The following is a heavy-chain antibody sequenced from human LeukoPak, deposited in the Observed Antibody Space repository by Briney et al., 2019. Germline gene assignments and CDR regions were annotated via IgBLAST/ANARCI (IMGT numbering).Heavy chain of an antibody. CDR2: IYSGGST. CDR1: GFTFSSYW. Sequence: PGGSLRLSCAASGFTFSSYWMSWVRQAPGKGLEWVSVIYSGGSTYYADSVKGRFTISRDNSKNTLYLQMNSLRAEDTAVYYCAREGRDYYYGMDVWGQGTTVTVSS. V-gene: IGHV3-53*01. CDR3: AREGRDYYYGMDV. J-gene: IGHJ6*02.